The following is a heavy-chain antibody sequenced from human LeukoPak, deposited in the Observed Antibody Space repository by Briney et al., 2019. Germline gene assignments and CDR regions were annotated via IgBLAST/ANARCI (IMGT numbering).Heavy chain of an antibody. V-gene: IGHV3-74*01. D-gene: IGHD3-10*01. CDR1: GFTFSGAW. Sequence: GGSLRLSCAASGFTFSGAWMCWVRQAPGKGLVWVSRISTDGSVTSYADSEKGRFTISRDNAKNTMYLQMNSLRAEDTAVYYCARIGGSGSYSGHYFDHWGQGTLVTVSS. J-gene: IGHJ4*02. CDR2: ISTDGSVT. CDR3: ARIGGSGSYSGHYFDH.